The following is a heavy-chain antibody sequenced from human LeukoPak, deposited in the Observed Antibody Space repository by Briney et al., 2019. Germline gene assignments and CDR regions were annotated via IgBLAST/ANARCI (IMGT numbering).Heavy chain of an antibody. V-gene: IGHV1-24*01. CDR1: GYTLTELS. J-gene: IGHJ4*02. D-gene: IGHD6-19*01. Sequence: ASVKVSCKVSGYTLTELSTHWVRQAPGKGLEWMGGFDPEDGETIYAQKFQGRVTMTEDTSTDTAYMELSSLRSEDTAVYYCVTAPRQWLVLSVGQTFDYWGQGTLVTVSS. CDR2: FDPEDGET. CDR3: VTAPRQWLVLSVGQTFDY.